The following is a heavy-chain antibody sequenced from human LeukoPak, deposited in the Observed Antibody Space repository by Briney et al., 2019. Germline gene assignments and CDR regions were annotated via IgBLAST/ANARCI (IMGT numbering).Heavy chain of an antibody. V-gene: IGHV1-69*04. Sequence: ASVKVSCKASGGTFSSYAISWVRQAPGQGLEWMGRIIPILGIANYAQKFQGRVTITADKSTSTAYMELSSLRSEDTAVYYCASATITFGVGSTLDYWGQGTLVTVSS. J-gene: IGHJ4*02. D-gene: IGHD5-24*01. CDR3: ASATITFGVGSTLDY. CDR1: GGTFSSYA. CDR2: IIPILGIA.